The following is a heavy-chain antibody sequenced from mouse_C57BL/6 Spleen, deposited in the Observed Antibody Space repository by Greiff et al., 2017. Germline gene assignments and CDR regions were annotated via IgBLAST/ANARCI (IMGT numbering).Heavy chain of an antibody. CDR2: SSNKGNDNTT. J-gene: IGHJ4*01. Sequence: DVKLVESGGGLVQPGRSLRLSCATSGFTFSDFYMEWVRQAPGKGLEWIAASSNKGNDNTTEYSVSRKGRFIVSRATSTGILYLQMLALGAEATAICYCAKLYYAFDYWGQGTSVTVSS. V-gene: IGHV7-1*01. D-gene: IGHD1-3*01. CDR1: GFTFSDFY. CDR3: AKLYYAFDY.